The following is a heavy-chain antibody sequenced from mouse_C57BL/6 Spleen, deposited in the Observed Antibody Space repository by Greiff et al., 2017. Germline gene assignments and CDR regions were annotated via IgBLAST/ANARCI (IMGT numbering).Heavy chain of an antibody. Sequence: EVQLVESGGGLVKPGGSLKLSCAASGFTFSDYGMHWVRQAPEKGLEWVAYISSGSSTIYYADTVTGRFTISRDNAKNTLFLQMTSLRSEDTAMYYCARETAQAWFAYWGQGTLVTVSA. CDR3: ARETAQAWFAY. J-gene: IGHJ3*01. CDR2: ISSGSSTI. CDR1: GFTFSDYG. D-gene: IGHD3-2*02. V-gene: IGHV5-17*01.